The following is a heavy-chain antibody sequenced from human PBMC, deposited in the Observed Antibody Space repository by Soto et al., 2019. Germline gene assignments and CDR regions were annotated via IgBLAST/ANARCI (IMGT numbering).Heavy chain of an antibody. Sequence: SETLSLTCAVSGGSISSSNWRSWVRQPPGKGLEWIGEIYHSGSTNYNPSLKSRVTISVDKSKNQFSLKLSSVTAADTAVYYCARDLPGIAVAGHDAFDIWGQGTMVTVSS. CDR2: IYHSGST. J-gene: IGHJ3*02. CDR3: ARDLPGIAVAGHDAFDI. V-gene: IGHV4-4*02. D-gene: IGHD6-19*01. CDR1: GGSISSSNW.